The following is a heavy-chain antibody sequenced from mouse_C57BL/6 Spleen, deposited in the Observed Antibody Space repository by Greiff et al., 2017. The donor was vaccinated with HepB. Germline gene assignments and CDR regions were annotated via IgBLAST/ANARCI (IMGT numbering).Heavy chain of an antibody. CDR2: ISGGGGNT. Sequence: EVKLMESGGGLVKPGGSLKLSCAASGFTFSSYTMSWVRQTPEKRLEWVATISGGGGNTYYPDSVKGLFTISRDNAKNTLYLQMSSLRSEDTALYYCARGLSTMVSYAMDYWGQGTSVTVSS. J-gene: IGHJ4*01. CDR3: ARGLSTMVSYAMDY. V-gene: IGHV5-9*01. D-gene: IGHD2-1*01. CDR1: GFTFSSYT.